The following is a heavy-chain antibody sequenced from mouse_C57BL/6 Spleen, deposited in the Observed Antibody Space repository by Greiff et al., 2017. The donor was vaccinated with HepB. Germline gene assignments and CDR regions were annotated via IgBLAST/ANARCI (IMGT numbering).Heavy chain of an antibody. Sequence: QVQLQQSGAELARPGASVKLSCKASGYTFTSYGISWVKQRTGQGLEWIGEIYPRSGNTYYNEKFKGKATLTADKSSSTAYLGLRSLTSEDSAVYFCARDSSGYLFAYWGQGTLVTVSA. V-gene: IGHV1-81*01. CDR1: GYTFTSYG. J-gene: IGHJ3*01. CDR3: ARDSSGYLFAY. D-gene: IGHD3-2*02. CDR2: IYPRSGNT.